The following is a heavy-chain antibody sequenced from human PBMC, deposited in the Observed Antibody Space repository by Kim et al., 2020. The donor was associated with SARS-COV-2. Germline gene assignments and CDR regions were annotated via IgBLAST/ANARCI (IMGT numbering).Heavy chain of an antibody. V-gene: IGHV1-69*01. D-gene: IGHD2-2*01. J-gene: IGHJ4*02. Sequence: QGRVTITADESASTAYMELSSLRSEDTAVYYCARLLGYCSSTSCEEGFDYWGQGTLVTVSS. CDR3: ARLLGYCSSTSCEEGFDY.